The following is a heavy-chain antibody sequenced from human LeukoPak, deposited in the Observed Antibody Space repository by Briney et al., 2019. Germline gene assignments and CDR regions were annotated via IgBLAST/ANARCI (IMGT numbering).Heavy chain of an antibody. V-gene: IGHV1-3*01. J-gene: IGHJ4*02. D-gene: IGHD4-17*01. CDR2: INAGNGNT. Sequence: ASVKVSCKASGYTFPSYAMHWVRQAPGQRLEWMGWINAGNGNTKYSQKFQGRVTITRDTSASTAYMELSSLRSEDTAVYYCARDYGDYGILDYWGQGTLVTVSS. CDR1: GYTFPSYA. CDR3: ARDYGDYGILDY.